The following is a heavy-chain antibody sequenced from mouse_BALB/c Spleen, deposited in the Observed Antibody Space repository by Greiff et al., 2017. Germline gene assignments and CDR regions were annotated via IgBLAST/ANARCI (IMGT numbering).Heavy chain of an antibody. V-gene: IGHV5-6-3*01. J-gene: IGHJ2*01. CDR3: AREGPCPYFDY. CDR1: GFTFSSYG. Sequence: EVQLVESGGGLVQPGGSLKLSCAASGFTFSSYGMSWVRQTPDKRLELVATINSNGGSTYYPDSVKGRFTISRDNAKNTLYLQMSSLKSEDTAMYYCAREGPCPYFDYWGQGTTLTVSS. CDR2: INSNGGST.